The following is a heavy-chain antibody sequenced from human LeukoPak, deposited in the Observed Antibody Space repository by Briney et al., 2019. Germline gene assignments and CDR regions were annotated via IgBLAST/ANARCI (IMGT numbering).Heavy chain of an antibody. CDR2: IGTAGDT. D-gene: IGHD1-26*01. V-gene: IGHV3-13*01. Sequence: GGSLRLSCAASGFTFSSYDMHWVRQATGKGLEWVSAIGTAGDTYYPGSVKGRFTISRENAKNSLYLQMISLRAGDTAVYYCARVSWASDAFDIWGQGTMVTVSS. CDR1: GFTFSSYD. J-gene: IGHJ3*02. CDR3: ARVSWASDAFDI.